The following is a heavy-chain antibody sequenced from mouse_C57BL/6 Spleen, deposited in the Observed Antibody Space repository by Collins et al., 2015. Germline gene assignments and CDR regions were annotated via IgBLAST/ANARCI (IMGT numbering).Heavy chain of an antibody. CDR3: ARCGRRGYFDY. J-gene: IGHJ2*01. V-gene: IGHV1-82*01. CDR1: GYAFSSSW. D-gene: IGHD1-1*01. CDR2: IYPGDGDT. Sequence: QVQLQQSGPELVKPGASVKISCKASGYAFSSSWMNWVKQRPGKGLEWIGRIYPGDGDTNYNGKFKGKATLTADKSSSTAYMQLSSLTSEDSAVYFCARCGRRGYFDYWGQGTTLTVSS.